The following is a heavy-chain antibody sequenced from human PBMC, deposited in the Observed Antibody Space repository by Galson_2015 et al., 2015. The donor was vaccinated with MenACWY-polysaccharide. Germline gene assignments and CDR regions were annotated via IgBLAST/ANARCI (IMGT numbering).Heavy chain of an antibody. J-gene: IGHJ4*02. CDR3: ARYCSTASCYNYFDY. CDR2: IFYSGDT. CDR1: GASISSSGYY. D-gene: IGHD2-2*02. Sequence: ETLSLPCTVSGASISSSGYYWGWIRQPPGKGLEWIGSIFYSGDTYYNPSLKSRVTISVDTSKSQFFLKLSSVTAADTAVYYCARYCSTASCYNYFDYWGQGTLITVSS. V-gene: IGHV4-39*01.